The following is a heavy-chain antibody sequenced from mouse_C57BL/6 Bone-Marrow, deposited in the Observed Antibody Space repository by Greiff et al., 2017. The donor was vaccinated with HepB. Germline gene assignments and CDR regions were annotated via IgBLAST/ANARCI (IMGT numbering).Heavy chain of an antibody. Sequence: EVQLMESGGGLVKPGGSLKLSCAASGFTFSSYAMSWVRQTPEKRLEWVATISDGGSYTYYPDNVTGRFTISRDNAKNNLYLQMSHLKSEDTAMYYCARGQGPYYAMDYWGQGTSVTVSS. CDR3: ARGQGPYYAMDY. J-gene: IGHJ4*01. D-gene: IGHD3-3*01. V-gene: IGHV5-4*01. CDR1: GFTFSSYA. CDR2: ISDGGSYT.